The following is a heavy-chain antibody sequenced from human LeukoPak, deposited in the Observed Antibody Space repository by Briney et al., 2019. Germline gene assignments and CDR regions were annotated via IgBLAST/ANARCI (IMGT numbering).Heavy chain of an antibody. V-gene: IGHV3-13*01. Sequence: PGGSLRLSCAASGFTFSSYDMHWVRQATGKGLEWVSAIGTAGDTYYPGSVKGRFTISRENAKNSLYLQMNSLRAGDMAVYYCARYNWNRGNFDYWGQGTLVTVSS. CDR3: ARYNWNRGNFDY. CDR2: IGTAGDT. D-gene: IGHD1-20*01. J-gene: IGHJ4*02. CDR1: GFTFSSYD.